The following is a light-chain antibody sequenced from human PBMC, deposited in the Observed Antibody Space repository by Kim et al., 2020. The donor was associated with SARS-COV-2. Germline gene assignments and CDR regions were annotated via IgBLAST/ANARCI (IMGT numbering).Light chain of an antibody. CDR2: YDS. Sequence: HRVTSTCSGRGYNIGNNTVNWYQQLPGKAPILLIYYDSLLPSGVSDRFSGSKSGTTASLAISGVQYGDEADYYCAAWDDRLNDVVFGTGTKLTVL. CDR3: AAWDDRLNDVV. V-gene: IGLV1-36*01. J-gene: IGLJ2*01. CDR1: GYNIGNNT.